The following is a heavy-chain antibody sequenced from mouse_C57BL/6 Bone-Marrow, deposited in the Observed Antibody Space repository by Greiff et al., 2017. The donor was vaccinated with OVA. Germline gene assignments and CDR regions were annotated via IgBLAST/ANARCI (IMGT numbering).Heavy chain of an antibody. CDR1: GFTFSSYA. J-gene: IGHJ3*01. Sequence: EVKLVESGEGLVKPGGSLKLSCAASGFTFSSYAMSWVRPTPEKRLEWVAYISSGGDYLYYAATVKGRFTISRDHARNTLSLQMRSLKAEDTAMDYGTREGLFAYGGQGTLVTVSA. V-gene: IGHV5-9-1*02. CDR3: TREGLFAY. CDR2: ISSGGDYL.